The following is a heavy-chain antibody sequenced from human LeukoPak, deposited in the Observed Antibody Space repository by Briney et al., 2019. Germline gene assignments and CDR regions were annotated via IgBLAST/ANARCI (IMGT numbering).Heavy chain of an antibody. CDR3: ARLLWFGELAQTWFDP. Sequence: SETLYLACTVSGGSMSSSSYYWGWIRQPPGKGLEWIGSIYYSGSTYYNPSLKSRVTISVDTSKNQFSLKLSSVTAADTAVYYCARLLWFGELAQTWFDPWGQGTLVTVSS. D-gene: IGHD3-10*01. CDR1: GGSMSSSSYY. V-gene: IGHV4-39*01. CDR2: IYYSGST. J-gene: IGHJ5*02.